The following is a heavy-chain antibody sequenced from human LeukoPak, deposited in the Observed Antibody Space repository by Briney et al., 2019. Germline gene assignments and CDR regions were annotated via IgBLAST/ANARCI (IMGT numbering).Heavy chain of an antibody. CDR3: ARDGEPFDY. V-gene: IGHV3-7*04. CDR1: GFRFSSYW. CDR2: IKQHGSEK. Sequence: GGSLRLSCAASGFRFSSYWMSWVRQAPGKGLEWVADIKQHGSEKYYVDSVKGRFTISRDDAKNSLYLQMNSLRAEDTAVYYCARDGEPFDYWGPGSLVTVSS. D-gene: IGHD3-10*01. J-gene: IGHJ4*02.